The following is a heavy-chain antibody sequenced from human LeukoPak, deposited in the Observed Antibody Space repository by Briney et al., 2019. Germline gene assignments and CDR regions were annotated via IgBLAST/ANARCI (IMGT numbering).Heavy chain of an antibody. J-gene: IGHJ3*02. CDR2: ISSSGSTI. V-gene: IGHV3-48*03. CDR1: GFTFSSYE. Sequence: GGSLRLSCAASGFTFSSYEMNWVRQAPGKGLEWVSYISSSGSTIYYADSVKGRFTISRDNAKNSLYLQMNSLRAEDTAVYYCAKDIQYSSSWYSKGAFDIWGQGTMVTVSS. D-gene: IGHD6-13*01. CDR3: AKDIQYSSSWYSKGAFDI.